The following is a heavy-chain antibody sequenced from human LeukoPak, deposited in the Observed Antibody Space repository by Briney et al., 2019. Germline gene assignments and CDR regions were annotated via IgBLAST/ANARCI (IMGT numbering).Heavy chain of an antibody. D-gene: IGHD3-10*01. CDR3: ATTYYYGSGSYYPAHY. V-gene: IGHV5-51*01. J-gene: IGHJ4*02. CDR1: GYSFTSYW. Sequence: GESLKISCKGSGYSFTSYWIGWVRQMPGKALEWMGIIYPGDSDTRYSPFFQGQVTISADKSISTAYLQWSSLKASDTAMYYCATTYYYGSGSYYPAHYWGQGTLVTVSS. CDR2: IYPGDSDT.